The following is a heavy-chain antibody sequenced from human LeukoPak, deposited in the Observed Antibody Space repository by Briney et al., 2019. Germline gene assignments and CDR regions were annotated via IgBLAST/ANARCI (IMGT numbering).Heavy chain of an antibody. D-gene: IGHD1-1*01. Sequence: GASVKVSCKASGYTLTSYGISWVRQAPGQGLEWMGWTSAHNDDTNYAETLQGRLTMTTDISTSTAYMELTSLRSDGTAVYYCARDWDSRNDYFDPWGQGTLVIVSS. CDR1: GYTLTSYG. CDR3: ARDWDSRNDYFDP. J-gene: IGHJ4*02. CDR2: TSAHNDDT. V-gene: IGHV1-18*01.